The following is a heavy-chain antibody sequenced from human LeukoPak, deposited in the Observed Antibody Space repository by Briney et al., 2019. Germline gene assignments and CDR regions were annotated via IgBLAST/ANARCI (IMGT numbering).Heavy chain of an antibody. CDR3: AKGSHYYYGSGPMGY. CDR2: ISWDGGST. V-gene: IGHV3-43D*04. CDR1: GFTFDDYA. Sequence: PVGSLRLSCAASGFTFDDYAMHCVRPAPGKGVEWVSLISWDGGSTYYADSVKGRFTISRDNSKNSLYLQMNSLRAEDTALYYWAKGSHYYYGSGPMGYWGQGTLVTVSS. D-gene: IGHD3-10*01. J-gene: IGHJ4*02.